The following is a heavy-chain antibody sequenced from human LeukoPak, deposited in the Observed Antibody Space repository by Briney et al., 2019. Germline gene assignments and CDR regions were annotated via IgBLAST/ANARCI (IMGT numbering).Heavy chain of an antibody. Sequence: GGSLRLSCAASGFTFSNYAMNWVRQAPGKGLEWVSCISVSGGGTYYADSVKGRFTVSRDNSKNTLDLQMNGLRAEDTAVYYCAKGDYEGSFDYWGQGTLVTVSS. CDR3: AKGDYEGSFDY. V-gene: IGHV3-23*01. CDR2: ISVSGGGT. CDR1: GFTFSNYA. D-gene: IGHD4-17*01. J-gene: IGHJ4*02.